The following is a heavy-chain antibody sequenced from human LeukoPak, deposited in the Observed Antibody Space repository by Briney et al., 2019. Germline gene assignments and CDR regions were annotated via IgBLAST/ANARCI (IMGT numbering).Heavy chain of an antibody. D-gene: IGHD6-19*01. Sequence: ASVKVSCKASGYTFTGYYMHWVRQAPGQGLEWMGWINPNSGGTNYAQKFQGRVTMTRDTSISTAYMELSRLRSDDTAVYCCAREPGIAVAVHYYYGMDVWGQGTTVTVSS. CDR1: GYTFTGYY. J-gene: IGHJ6*02. CDR2: INPNSGGT. CDR3: AREPGIAVAVHYYYGMDV. V-gene: IGHV1-2*02.